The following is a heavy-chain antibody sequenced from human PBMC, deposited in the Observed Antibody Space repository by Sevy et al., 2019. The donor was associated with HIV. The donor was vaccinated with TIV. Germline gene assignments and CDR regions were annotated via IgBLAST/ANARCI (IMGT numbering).Heavy chain of an antibody. D-gene: IGHD2-2*02. CDR2: ISSTFSI. CDR1: GFTFNVYS. Sequence: GGSLRLSCATSGFTFNVYSMYWVRQAPGKGLEWVSSISSTFSINYADSVKGRFTISRDNAKNSLYLQMNSLRAEDTAVYYCARYCSSTSCYTPRSGYYYGMDVWGQGTTVTVSS. J-gene: IGHJ6*02. CDR3: ARYCSSTSCYTPRSGYYYGMDV. V-gene: IGHV3-21*01.